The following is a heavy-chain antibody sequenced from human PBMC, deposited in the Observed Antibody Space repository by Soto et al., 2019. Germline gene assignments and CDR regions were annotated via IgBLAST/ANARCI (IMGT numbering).Heavy chain of an antibody. D-gene: IGHD3-22*01. CDR2: IYYSGST. CDR1: GGSISSSSYY. Sequence: SETLSLTCTVSGGSISSSSYYWGWIRQPPGKGLEWIGSIYYSGSTYYNPSLKSRVTISVDTSKNQFSLKLSSVTAADTAVYYCANEVMDSKNYYYGMDVCGQGTTATVS. J-gene: IGHJ6*02. V-gene: IGHV4-39*01. CDR3: ANEVMDSKNYYYGMDV.